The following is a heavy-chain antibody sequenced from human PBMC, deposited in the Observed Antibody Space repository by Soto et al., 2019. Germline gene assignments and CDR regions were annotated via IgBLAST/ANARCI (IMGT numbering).Heavy chain of an antibody. CDR1: GYTFTSYG. V-gene: IGHV1-18*01. CDR3: ASYRYDSSGYYYEGGDY. CDR2: ISAYNGNT. J-gene: IGHJ4*02. D-gene: IGHD3-22*01. Sequence: GASVKVSCKASGYTFTSYGISWVRQAPGQGLEWMGWISAYNGNTNYAQKLQGRVTMTTDTSTSTAYMELSSLRSEDTAVYYCASYRYDSSGYYYEGGDYWGQGTLVTVSS.